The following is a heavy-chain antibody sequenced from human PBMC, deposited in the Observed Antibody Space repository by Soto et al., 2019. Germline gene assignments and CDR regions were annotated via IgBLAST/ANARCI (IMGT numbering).Heavy chain of an antibody. V-gene: IGHV1-24*01. CDR2: FDPEDGET. D-gene: IGHD1-26*01. CDR3: ATVTVGATTYYYYGMDV. J-gene: IGHJ6*02. CDR1: GYTLTELS. Sequence: GASVKVCCKVSGYTLTELSMHWVRQAPGKGLEWMGGFDPEDGETIYAQKFQGRVTMTEDTSTDTAYMELSSPRSEDTAVYYCATVTVGATTYYYYGMDVWGQGTTVTVSS.